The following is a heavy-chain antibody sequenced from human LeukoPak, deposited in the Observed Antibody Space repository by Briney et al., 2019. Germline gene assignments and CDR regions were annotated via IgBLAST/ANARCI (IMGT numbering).Heavy chain of an antibody. CDR3: ARHYQGAAARYYYYYYMDV. D-gene: IGHD6-6*01. V-gene: IGHV4-39*01. CDR1: GGSISSSSYY. Sequence: SETLSLTCTVSGGSISSSSYYWGWIRQPPGKGLEWIGSIYYSGSTYYNPSLKSRVTISVDTSKNQFSLKLSSVTAADTAVYYCARHYQGAAARYYYYYYMDVWGEGTTVTVSS. CDR2: IYYSGST. J-gene: IGHJ6*03.